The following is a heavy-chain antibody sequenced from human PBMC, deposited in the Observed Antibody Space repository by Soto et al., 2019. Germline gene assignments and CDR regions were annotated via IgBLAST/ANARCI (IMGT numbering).Heavy chain of an antibody. J-gene: IGHJ4*02. Sequence: QVQLVQSGAEVKKPGSSVKVSCKASGGTFSSYTISWVRQAPGQGLEWMGRIIPILGIANYAQKFQGRVTITADKSTGTAYMELRSLRSEDTAVYYCATQAPITMVRGVIFDYWGQGTLVTVSS. V-gene: IGHV1-69*02. CDR3: ATQAPITMVRGVIFDY. CDR1: GGTFSSYT. D-gene: IGHD3-10*01. CDR2: IIPILGIA.